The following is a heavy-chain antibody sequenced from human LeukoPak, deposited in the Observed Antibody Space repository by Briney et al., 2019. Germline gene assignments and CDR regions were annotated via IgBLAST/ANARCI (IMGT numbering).Heavy chain of an antibody. CDR1: GLTFSSYG. D-gene: IGHD3-22*01. V-gene: IGHV3-30*18. J-gene: IGHJ3*02. CDR2: ISYDGSNK. CDR3: AKGPSVPYYYDSSGYYYGAFDI. Sequence: GGSLRLSCAASGLTFSSYGMHWVRQAPGKGLEWVAVISYDGSNKYYADSVKGRFTISRDNSKNTLYLQMNSLRAEDTAVYYCAKGPSVPYYYDSSGYYYGAFDIWGQGTMVTVSS.